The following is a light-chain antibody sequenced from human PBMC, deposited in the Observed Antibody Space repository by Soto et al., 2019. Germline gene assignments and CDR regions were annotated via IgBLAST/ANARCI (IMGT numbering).Light chain of an antibody. CDR3: GTWDSSLSAHV. J-gene: IGLJ1*01. CDR2: DNN. V-gene: IGLV1-51*01. CDR1: SSNIGNNY. Sequence: QSVLTQPPSVSAAPGQKVTISCSGSSSNIGNNYVSWYQQLPGTAPKLLIYDNNKRPSGIPDRFSGSKSVTSATLGITGLQTGDEADYYCGTWDSSLSAHVFGTGTKLTVL.